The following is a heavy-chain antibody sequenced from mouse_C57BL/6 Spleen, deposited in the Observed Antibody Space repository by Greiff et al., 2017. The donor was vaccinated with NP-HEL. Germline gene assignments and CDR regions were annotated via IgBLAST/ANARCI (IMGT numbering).Heavy chain of an antibody. CDR3: ARQGRQLRPWFAY. J-gene: IGHJ3*01. V-gene: IGHV5-6*01. CDR1: GFTFSSYG. D-gene: IGHD3-2*02. CDR2: ISSGGSYT. Sequence: DVHLVESGGDLVKPGGSLKLSCAASGFTFSSYGMSWVRQTPDKRLEWVATISSGGSYTYYPDSVKGRFTISRDNAKNTLYLQMSSLKSEDTAMYYCARQGRQLRPWFAYWGQGTLVTVSA.